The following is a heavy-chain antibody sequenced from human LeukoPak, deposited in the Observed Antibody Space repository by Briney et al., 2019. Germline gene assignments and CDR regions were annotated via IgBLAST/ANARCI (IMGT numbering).Heavy chain of an antibody. V-gene: IGHV4-34*01. CDR1: GGSFSGYY. Sequence: PSETLSLTCAVYGGSFSGYYWSWIRQPPGKGLEWIGEINHSGSTNYNPSLKSRVTISVDTSKNQFSLKLSSVAAADTAVYYCARGPNYPRRRYFDYWGQGTLVTVSS. J-gene: IGHJ4*02. CDR3: ARGPNYPRRRYFDY. CDR2: INHSGST. D-gene: IGHD1-7*01.